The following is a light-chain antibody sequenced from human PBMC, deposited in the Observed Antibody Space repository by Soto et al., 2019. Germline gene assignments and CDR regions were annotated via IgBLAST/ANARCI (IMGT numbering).Light chain of an antibody. J-gene: IGKJ1*01. V-gene: IGKV1-6*02. Sequence: AIQMTQSPSSLSASVGDTVTITCRASQDIGNDLGWYQQKPGKAPKLLIYSSSSLQSGVSSRFSGSGSGREVALTISSLQPQDFATYYCLQVFNFPRAFGQGTKVDIK. CDR1: QDIGND. CDR2: SSS. CDR3: LQVFNFPRA.